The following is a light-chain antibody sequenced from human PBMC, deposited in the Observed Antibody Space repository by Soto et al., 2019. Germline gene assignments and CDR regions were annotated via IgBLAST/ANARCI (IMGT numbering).Light chain of an antibody. CDR3: SSYSSSSTLYV. CDR1: NSDVGGYNY. J-gene: IGLJ1*01. V-gene: IGLV2-14*03. Sequence: QSALTQPASVSGSPGQSITISCTGTNSDVGGYNYVSWYQHHPGRAPKLMIYDVSNRPSGVSNRFSGSKSGNTASLTISGLQDEDEADYYCSSYSSSSTLYVFGTGTKVTVL. CDR2: DVS.